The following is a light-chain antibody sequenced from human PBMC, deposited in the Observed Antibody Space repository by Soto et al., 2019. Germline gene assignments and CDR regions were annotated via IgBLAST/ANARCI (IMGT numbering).Light chain of an antibody. Sequence: DIQMTQSPSSVSASVGDRVTITCRASLGISNWLAWYQQQPGKAPKLLISSAYTLQSGVPSRFSGGGSGTHFTLIISSLQPEDFATYYCQQTNTFLPLTFGGGTKVEIK. J-gene: IGKJ4*01. V-gene: IGKV1-12*01. CDR2: SAY. CDR1: LGISNW. CDR3: QQTNTFLPLT.